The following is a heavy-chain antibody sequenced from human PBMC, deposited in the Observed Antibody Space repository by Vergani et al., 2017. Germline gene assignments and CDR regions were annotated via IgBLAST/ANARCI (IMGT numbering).Heavy chain of an antibody. CDR3: AKDQVVELEAFDY. V-gene: IGHV3-30*18. J-gene: IGHJ4*02. CDR1: GFTFSSYG. Sequence: QVQLVESGGGVVQPGRSLRLSCAASGFTFSSYGMHWVRQAPGKGLEWVAVISYAGSNNYYADSVKGRFTIYRDNYKNTLYLQMNSLRAEDTALYYCAKDQVVELEAFDYWGQGTLVTVSS. D-gene: IGHD6-6*01. CDR2: ISYAGSNN.